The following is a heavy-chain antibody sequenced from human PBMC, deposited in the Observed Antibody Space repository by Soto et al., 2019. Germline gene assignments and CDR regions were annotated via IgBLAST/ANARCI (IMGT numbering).Heavy chain of an antibody. CDR1: GGSFRGFY. J-gene: IGHJ4*02. Sequence: ASETLSLTCAVSGGSFRGFYWTWIRQSPGKGLEWLGDINHVGITNYNPSLKSRVSIPADTSKSRFSLKLSSVTAADTAMYYCASVIGGDSEYYFDYWGQGTLVTVSS. V-gene: IGHV4-34*01. CDR3: ASVIGGDSEYYFDY. CDR2: INHVGIT. D-gene: IGHD4-17*01.